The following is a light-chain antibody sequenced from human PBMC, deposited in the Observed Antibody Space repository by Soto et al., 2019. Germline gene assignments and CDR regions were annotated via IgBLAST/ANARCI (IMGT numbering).Light chain of an antibody. CDR3: QQYDYLPT. CDR2: DAY. Sequence: DIQMTQSPSSLSASLGDRVTITCQASRGVSNNLNWYQHKPGKAPKLLIYDAYKLETGVPSRFRGGGSGTYFTFTITSLPSDDYTTYCCQQYDYLPTFGRGTTVDVK. J-gene: IGKJ4*01. CDR1: RGVSNN. V-gene: IGKV1-33*01.